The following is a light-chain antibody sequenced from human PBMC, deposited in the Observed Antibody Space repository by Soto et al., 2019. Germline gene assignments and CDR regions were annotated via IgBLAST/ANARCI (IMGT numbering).Light chain of an antibody. J-gene: IGKJ1*01. CDR2: DAS. CDR3: QQYNNWLWT. Sequence: EIVMTQAPAALSVSPGERATLSCRASQSVSRNVAWYQQKPGQAPRLLIHDASTMVTGISVRISGSGSGTEFPLTISSLQSEDFAVYYCQQYNNWLWTLGQGTKVEI. V-gene: IGKV3-15*01. CDR1: QSVSRN.